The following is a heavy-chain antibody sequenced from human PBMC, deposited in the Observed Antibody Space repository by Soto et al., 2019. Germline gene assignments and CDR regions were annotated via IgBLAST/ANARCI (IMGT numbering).Heavy chain of an antibody. CDR3: TRPALVPAAMRAYYGMDV. Sequence: KVSCKASGYTFSGSAMHWVRQASGKGLEWVGRIRSKANSYATAYAASVKGRFTISRDDSKNTAYLQMNSLKTEDTAVYYCTRPALVPAAMRAYYGMDVWGQGTTVTVSS. D-gene: IGHD2-2*01. J-gene: IGHJ6*02. CDR2: IRSKANSYAT. V-gene: IGHV3-73*01. CDR1: GYTFSGSA.